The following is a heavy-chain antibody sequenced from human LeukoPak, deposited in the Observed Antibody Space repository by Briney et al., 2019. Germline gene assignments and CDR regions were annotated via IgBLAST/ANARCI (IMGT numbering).Heavy chain of an antibody. CDR3: ARVIMAVEGYYFDY. D-gene: IGHD2-8*01. V-gene: IGHV3-7*05. Sequence: GGSLRLSCAASGFTFSRFWMSWVRQAPGKGLEWVANIKQDGSEKYYVDSVKGRFTISRDNAKNSLYLQMNSLRAEDTAVYYCARVIMAVEGYYFDYWGQGTLVTVSS. CDR2: IKQDGSEK. J-gene: IGHJ4*02. CDR1: GFTFSRFW.